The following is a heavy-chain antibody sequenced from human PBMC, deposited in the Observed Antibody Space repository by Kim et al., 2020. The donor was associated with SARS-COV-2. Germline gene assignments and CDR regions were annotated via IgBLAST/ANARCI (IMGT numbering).Heavy chain of an antibody. CDR3: ARWTSGWGARDYVWGSYLNWFDP. J-gene: IGHJ5*02. CDR1: GGSISSYY. Sequence: SETLSLTCTVSGGSISSYYWSWIRQPPGKGLEWIGYIYYSGSTNYNPSLKSRVTISVDTSKNQFSLKLSSVTAADTAVYYCARWTSGWGARDYVWGSYLNWFDPWGQGTLVTVSS. V-gene: IGHV4-59*13. D-gene: IGHD3-16*01. CDR2: IYYSGST.